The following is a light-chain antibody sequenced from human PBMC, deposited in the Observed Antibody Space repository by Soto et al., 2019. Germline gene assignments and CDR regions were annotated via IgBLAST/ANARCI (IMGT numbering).Light chain of an antibody. J-gene: IGLJ2*01. Sequence: QSALTQPPSVSGSPGQSVTISRTGTSSDVGTYNRVSWYQQPPGTAPKLMIYEVKIRPSGVPDRFSGSKSGNTASLTISGXXAEDXADYYCTSYTSRDTVVFGGGTKLTVL. V-gene: IGLV2-18*02. CDR3: TSYTSRDTVV. CDR1: SSDVGTYNR. CDR2: EVK.